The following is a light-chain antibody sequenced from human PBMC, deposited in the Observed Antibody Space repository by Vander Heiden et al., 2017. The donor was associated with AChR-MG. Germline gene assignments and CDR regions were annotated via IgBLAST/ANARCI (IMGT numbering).Light chain of an antibody. V-gene: IGKV1-5*03. CDR1: QSISCL. CDR2: KAS. Sequence: DIQMTQSPSTLSASVGDRVTITCGARQSISCLVAWYPQKPGKATNPLISKASSLEVGVPSRFSGSESGTEFTHTISGLQPGDFATYHCQQYAAYKTFGQGTKVEMK. J-gene: IGKJ1*01. CDR3: QQYAAYKT.